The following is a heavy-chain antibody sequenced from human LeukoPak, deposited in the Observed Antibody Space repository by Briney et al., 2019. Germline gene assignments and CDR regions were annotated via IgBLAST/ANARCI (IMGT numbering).Heavy chain of an antibody. V-gene: IGHV4-59*01. Sequence: SETLSLTCTVSGGSISGSYWSWIRQPPGKGLEWIAYMYNSGSTNYNPSLKSRVTISIDASKNQFSLKLSSLTAADTAIYYCARGIESYGDYGYWGQGILVTVSS. J-gene: IGHJ4*02. CDR3: ARGIESYGDYGY. D-gene: IGHD4-17*01. CDR1: GGSISGSY. CDR2: MYNSGST.